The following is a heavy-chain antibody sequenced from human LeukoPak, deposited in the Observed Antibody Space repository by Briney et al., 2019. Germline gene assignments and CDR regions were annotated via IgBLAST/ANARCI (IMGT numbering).Heavy chain of an antibody. CDR1: GYTFSIYW. D-gene: IGHD3-3*01. J-gene: IGHJ4*02. Sequence: LGESLRISCKGSGYTFSIYWIGWVRQMPGKGLEWMGIIYPGDSDTRYSPSLQGQVTISVDTSIGTAYLQWSSLKASDTAIYYCARQNDFRLDYWGQGILVTVSS. CDR2: IYPGDSDT. CDR3: ARQNDFRLDY. V-gene: IGHV5-51*01.